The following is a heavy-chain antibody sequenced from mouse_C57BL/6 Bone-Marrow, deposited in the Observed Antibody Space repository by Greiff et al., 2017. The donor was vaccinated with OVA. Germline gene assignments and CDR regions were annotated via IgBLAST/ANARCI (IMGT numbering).Heavy chain of an antibody. J-gene: IGHJ3*01. CDR1: GFSLTSYA. Sequence: QVQLKESGPGLVAPSQSLSITCTVSGFSLTSYAISWVRQPPGKGLEWFGVIWTGGGTNYYSAPKSRLSISTDNTKSQVFLKMISLQTDDTARYYCARGARYSNYEFAYWGQGTLVTVSA. D-gene: IGHD2-5*01. CDR3: ARGARYSNYEFAY. V-gene: IGHV2-9-1*01. CDR2: IWTGGGT.